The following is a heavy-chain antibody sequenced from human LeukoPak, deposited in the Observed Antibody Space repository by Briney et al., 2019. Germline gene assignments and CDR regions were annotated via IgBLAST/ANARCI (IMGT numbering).Heavy chain of an antibody. V-gene: IGHV3-30*03. CDR2: ISYDGNEK. D-gene: IGHD3-10*01. Sequence: PWRTLRLSCTASGFTIISYDMHWARQAQGPGLERVAIISYDGNEKSYADSVQGRFTISRDNSKNTLYLQMNSLIAEDTTVYYYSRGYGSFANWGAGTLVIVSS. CDR1: GFTIISYD. CDR3: SRGYGSFAN. J-gene: IGHJ4*02.